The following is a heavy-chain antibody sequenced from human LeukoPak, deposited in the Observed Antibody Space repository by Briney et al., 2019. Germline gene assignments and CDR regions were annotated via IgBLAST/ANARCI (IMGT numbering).Heavy chain of an antibody. D-gene: IGHD3-10*01. CDR1: GFSFSDNY. V-gene: IGHV3-11*01. CDR3: AKGHTYGMI. CDR2: ISTGGTTM. J-gene: IGHJ4*02. Sequence: GESLRLSCATSGFSFSDNYMSWLRQTPGKGLEWVAYISTGGTTMEYAKSVKGRFTISRDNAKDSLYLQMNSLEAEDTAVYYCAKGHTYGMIWGQGTLVSVSS.